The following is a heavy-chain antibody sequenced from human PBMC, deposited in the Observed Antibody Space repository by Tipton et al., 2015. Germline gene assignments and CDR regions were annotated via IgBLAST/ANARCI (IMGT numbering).Heavy chain of an antibody. CDR1: GYTFTSYG. Sequence: QLVKSGVEVRKPGASVKVSCKASGYTFTSYGVSWLRQAPGQGLEWMGWISPYNANTMYAQKFLGRVTVTTDASTNTAYMELRTLRSDDTAVYYCARTQGGVAVAGAGKYYFDSWGQGTLVTVSS. CDR3: ARTQGGVAVAGAGKYYFDS. V-gene: IGHV1-18*01. J-gene: IGHJ4*02. CDR2: ISPYNANT. D-gene: IGHD6-19*01.